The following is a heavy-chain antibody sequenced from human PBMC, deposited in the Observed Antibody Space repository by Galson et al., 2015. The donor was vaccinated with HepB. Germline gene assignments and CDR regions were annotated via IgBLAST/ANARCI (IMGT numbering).Heavy chain of an antibody. Sequence: SLRLSCAASGFTFSSYWMHWVRQAPGKGLVWVSRINSDGSSTSYADSVKGRFTISRDNAKNTLYLQMNSLRAEDTAVYYCARGGPYYYDSSGYYYFDYRGQGTLVTVSS. CDR1: GFTFSSYW. J-gene: IGHJ4*02. D-gene: IGHD3-22*01. V-gene: IGHV3-74*01. CDR2: INSDGSST. CDR3: ARGGPYYYDSSGYYYFDY.